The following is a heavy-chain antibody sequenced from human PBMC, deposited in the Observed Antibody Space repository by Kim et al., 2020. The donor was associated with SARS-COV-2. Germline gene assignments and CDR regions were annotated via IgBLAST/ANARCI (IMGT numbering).Heavy chain of an antibody. D-gene: IGHD3-22*01. J-gene: IGHJ4*02. CDR1: GFTFSSYA. CDR2: IWYDGSNK. CDR3: AKDTDDSSGYYYGYFDY. V-gene: IGHV3-33*06. Sequence: GGSLRLSCAASGFTFSSYAMHWVRQAPGKGLEWVAVIWYDGSNKYYADSVKGRFTISRDNSKNTLYLQMNSLRAEDTAVYYCAKDTDDSSGYYYGYFDYWGQGTLVTVSS.